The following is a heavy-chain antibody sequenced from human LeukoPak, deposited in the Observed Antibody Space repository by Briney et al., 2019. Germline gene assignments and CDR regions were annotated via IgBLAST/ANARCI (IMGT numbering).Heavy chain of an antibody. CDR1: GFTVFNYW. J-gene: IGHJ1*01. CDR3: AKDTTYYYDSSGDFQH. CDR2: INLDGSQK. D-gene: IGHD3-22*01. V-gene: IGHV3-7*01. Sequence: GGSLRLSCAASGFTVFNYWMSWVRQAPGKGLEWVANINLDGSQKYYVDSLKGRFTISRDNAKNSLYLQMNSLRAEDTAVYYCAKDTTYYYDSSGDFQHWGQGTLVTVSS.